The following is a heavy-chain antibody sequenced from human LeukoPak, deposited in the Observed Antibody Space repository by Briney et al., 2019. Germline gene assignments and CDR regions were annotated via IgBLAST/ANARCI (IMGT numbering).Heavy chain of an antibody. CDR3: AGAVTGYYLSHYYFPY. V-gene: IGHV4-30-4*01. CDR1: GDSISSGDYY. Sequence: PSETLSLTCTVSGDSISSGDYYWTWIRQPPGKGLEWIGYIYYNGITYYNPSPKSRVIISVDQPKKQFSLKLSSVTAADTAVYYCAGAVTGYYLSHYYFPYWGRGTLVTVSS. D-gene: IGHD3-9*01. J-gene: IGHJ4*02. CDR2: IYYNGIT.